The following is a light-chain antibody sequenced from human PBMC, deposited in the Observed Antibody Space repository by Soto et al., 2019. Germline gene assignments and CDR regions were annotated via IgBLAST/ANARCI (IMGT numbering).Light chain of an antibody. CDR2: AAS. V-gene: IGKV1-39*01. CDR1: QSISIY. J-gene: IGKJ2*01. CDR3: QQSYSTPYT. Sequence: DIQMTQSPSSLSASVGDRVTITCRASQSISIYLNWYQQKPGKAPKLLIYAASSLQSGVPSRFSADGSGTDFTLTISSLQPEDFATYYCQQSYSTPYTFGQGTKLEIK.